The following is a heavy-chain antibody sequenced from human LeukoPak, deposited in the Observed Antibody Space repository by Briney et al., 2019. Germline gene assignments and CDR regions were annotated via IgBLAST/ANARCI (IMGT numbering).Heavy chain of an antibody. J-gene: IGHJ4*02. CDR3: ARTNIDYYDSSGYYRLPFDY. Sequence: GESLQISCKGSGYSFTSYWIGWVRQMPGKGLEWMGIIYPGDSDTRYSPSFQGQVTISADKSISTAYLQWSSLKASDTAMYYCARTNIDYYDSSGYYRLPFDYWGQGTLVTVSS. CDR2: IYPGDSDT. D-gene: IGHD3-22*01. CDR1: GYSFTSYW. V-gene: IGHV5-51*01.